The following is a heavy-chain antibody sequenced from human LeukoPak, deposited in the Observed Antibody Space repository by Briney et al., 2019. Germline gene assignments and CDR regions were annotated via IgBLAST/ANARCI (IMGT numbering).Heavy chain of an antibody. V-gene: IGHV4-39*01. J-gene: IGHJ4*02. D-gene: IGHD6-13*01. CDR1: GASFSSSTYY. Sequence: SETLSLTCTVSGASFSSSTYYWGWIRQPPGKGLEWIGSIYYSGSTYYNPSLKSRVTMSVDTSKNQFSLKLSSVTAADTAVYYCARHAGGISATGTRPFDYWGQGALVTVSS. CDR2: IYYSGST. CDR3: ARHAGGISATGTRPFDY.